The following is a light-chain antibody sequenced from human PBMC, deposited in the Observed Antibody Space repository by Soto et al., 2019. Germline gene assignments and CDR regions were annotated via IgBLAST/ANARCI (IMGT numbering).Light chain of an antibody. Sequence: QSVLTQPPSASGTPGQRVTISCSGSSCNVGINAVSWYQQLPGTAPKLLIYTTNQRPSGVPDRFSGSKSGTSASLAISGLQSEDEADYSCAAWDDSLNAPVFGGGTKVTVL. CDR1: SCNVGINA. J-gene: IGLJ3*02. CDR3: AAWDDSLNAPV. CDR2: TTN. V-gene: IGLV1-44*01.